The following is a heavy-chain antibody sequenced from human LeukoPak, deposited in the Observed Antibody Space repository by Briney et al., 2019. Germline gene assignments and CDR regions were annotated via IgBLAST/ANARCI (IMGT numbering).Heavy chain of an antibody. Sequence: ETLTLTCTVSGDSISGYYWSWIRQAAGKGLEWIGRIYASGSTNYNPSLSSRVTMSVDTSRNEYSLRLSSVTAADTAVYYCARLSAAVHLGAFDTWGQGTIVTVSS. J-gene: IGHJ3*02. CDR2: IYASGST. D-gene: IGHD3-3*01. CDR1: GDSISGYY. V-gene: IGHV4-4*07. CDR3: ARLSAAVHLGAFDT.